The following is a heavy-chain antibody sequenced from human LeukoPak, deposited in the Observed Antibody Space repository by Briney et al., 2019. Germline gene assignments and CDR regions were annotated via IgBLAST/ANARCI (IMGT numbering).Heavy chain of an antibody. D-gene: IGHD3-10*01. CDR3: ARDQPTGHY. CDR2: INPSGGST. CDR1: GYTFTSYY. Sequence: GESLRISCKASGYTFTSYYMHWVRQAPGQGLEWMGIINPSGGSTSYAQKFQGRVTMTRDTSTSTVYMELSSLRSEDTAVYYCARDQPTGHYWGQGTLVTVSS. J-gene: IGHJ4*02. V-gene: IGHV1-46*01.